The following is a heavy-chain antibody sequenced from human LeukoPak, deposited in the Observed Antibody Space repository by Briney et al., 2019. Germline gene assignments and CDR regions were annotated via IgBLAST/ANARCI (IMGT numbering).Heavy chain of an antibody. CDR1: GGSFSGYY. CDR2: INHRGDT. Sequence: SETLSLTCAVYGGSFSGYYWSWIRQPPGKGLEWIGDINHRGDTNYNPSLKSRVTISVDTSKTQFSLKLSSVTAADTAVYYCARLGEEWFDPWGQGTLVTVSS. J-gene: IGHJ5*02. D-gene: IGHD3-16*01. CDR3: ARLGEEWFDP. V-gene: IGHV4-34*01.